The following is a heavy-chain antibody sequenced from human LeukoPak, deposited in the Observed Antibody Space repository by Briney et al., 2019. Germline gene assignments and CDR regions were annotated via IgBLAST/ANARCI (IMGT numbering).Heavy chain of an antibody. J-gene: IGHJ4*02. CDR3: TTDGVVVVAAFDY. Sequence: NLGESLKISCAASGFTFSNAWMSWVRQAPGKGLEWVGRIKSKTDGGTTDYAAPVKGRFTISRDDSKNTLYLQMNSLKTEDTAVYYCTTDGVVVVAAFDYWGQGTLVTVSS. CDR2: IKSKTDGGTT. D-gene: IGHD2-15*01. V-gene: IGHV3-15*01. CDR1: GFTFSNAW.